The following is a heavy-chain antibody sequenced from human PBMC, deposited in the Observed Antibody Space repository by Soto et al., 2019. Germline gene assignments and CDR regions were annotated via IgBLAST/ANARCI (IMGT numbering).Heavy chain of an antibody. CDR2: IYYSGST. D-gene: IGHD2-2*01. CDR1: GGSISSGGYY. J-gene: IGHJ5*02. V-gene: IGHV4-31*03. CDR3: ARADIVVVPAAPQRYLGWFDP. Sequence: SETLSLTCIVSGGSISSGGYYWSWIRQHPGKGLEWIGYIYYSGSTYYNPSLKSRVTISVDTSKNQFSLKLSSVTAADTAVYYCARADIVVVPAAPQRYLGWFDPWGQGTLVTVSS.